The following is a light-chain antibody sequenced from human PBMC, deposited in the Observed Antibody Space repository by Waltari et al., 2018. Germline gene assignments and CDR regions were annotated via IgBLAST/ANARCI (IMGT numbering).Light chain of an antibody. V-gene: IGKV3-11*01. Sequence: EIVLTQSPATLSLSPGERATLPCRASQSVSNFLAWYQQKPGQAPRLLIYHASNRATGIPARFSGRGSGTDFTLTINSLEPGDSAIYYCQQRANWPPLTFGGGTRVEI. CDR1: QSVSNF. J-gene: IGKJ4*01. CDR2: HAS. CDR3: QQRANWPPLT.